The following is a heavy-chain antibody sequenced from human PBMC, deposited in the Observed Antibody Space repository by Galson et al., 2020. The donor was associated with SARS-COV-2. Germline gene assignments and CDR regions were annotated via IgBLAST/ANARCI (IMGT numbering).Heavy chain of an antibody. Sequence: GESLKTSCSASGITFSDYAMNWVRQAPGKGLQYVSALSATGGTSFYADSVTGRFTMSRDNSKNTFYLQMTGLRVEDTAFYYCLAFSSTRHNYWGQGTLVTVSS. D-gene: IGHD6-13*01. V-gene: IGHV3-64D*09. J-gene: IGHJ4*02. CDR1: GITFSDYA. CDR3: LAFSSTRHNY. CDR2: LSATGGTS.